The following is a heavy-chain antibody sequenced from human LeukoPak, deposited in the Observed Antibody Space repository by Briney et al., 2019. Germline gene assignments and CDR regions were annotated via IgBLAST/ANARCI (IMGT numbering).Heavy chain of an antibody. CDR2: IYYGGRT. D-gene: IGHD6-19*01. Sequence: PSETLSLTCGVYNGSVFGHYWSWIRQPPGKGLEWIGEIYYGGRTKYSPSLKNRVTISVDTSKNQVSLSLGSVTAGDTAVYFCARHGGWYFDSWGQGILVTVSS. CDR3: ARHGGWYFDS. V-gene: IGHV4-34*01. J-gene: IGHJ4*02. CDR1: NGSVFGHY.